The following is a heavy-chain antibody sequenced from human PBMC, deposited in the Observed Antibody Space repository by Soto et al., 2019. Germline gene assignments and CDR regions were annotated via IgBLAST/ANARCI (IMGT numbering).Heavy chain of an antibody. CDR3: APLGFVLMERYYFHQ. J-gene: IGHJ4*01. CDR2: ISGNSGKT. D-gene: IGHD2-8*01. CDR1: GFTFSSYA. Sequence: EVQLWESGGGLVQPGGSLRLSCTASGFTFSSYAMSWVRQAPGKELEWVSTISGNSGKTNYAESVKGRFSISRDNSKNTLHLQLDSLRADDTAVYFCAPLGFVLMERYYFHQWGHGTLVTVSS. V-gene: IGHV3-23*01.